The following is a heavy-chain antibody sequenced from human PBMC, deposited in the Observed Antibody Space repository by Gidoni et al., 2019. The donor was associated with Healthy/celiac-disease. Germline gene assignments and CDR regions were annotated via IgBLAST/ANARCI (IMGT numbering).Heavy chain of an antibody. V-gene: IGHV4-39*01. Sequence: QLQLQESGPGLVKPSETLSLTCPVSGGSIRSSSYYWGWIRQPPWKGLEWIVSIYYMGSTYYNPSLKSRVTISVDTSKNQFSLKLSSVTAADTAVYYCARHMRRIQLGAFDIWGQGTMVTVSS. J-gene: IGHJ3*02. D-gene: IGHD6-6*01. CDR2: IYYMGST. CDR1: GGSIRSSSYY. CDR3: ARHMRRIQLGAFDI.